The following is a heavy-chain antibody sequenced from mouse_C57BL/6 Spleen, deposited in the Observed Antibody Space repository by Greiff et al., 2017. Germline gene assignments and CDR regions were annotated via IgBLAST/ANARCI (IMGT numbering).Heavy chain of an antibody. V-gene: IGHV1-26*01. J-gene: IGHJ1*03. Sequence: EVQLQQSGPELVKPGASVKISCKASGYTFTDYYMNWVKQSHGKSLEWIGDINPNNGGTSYNQKFKGKATLTVDKSSSTAYMELRSLTSEDSAVYYCARSLPGYFDVWGTGTTVTVSS. CDR3: ARSLPGYFDV. CDR2: INPNNGGT. CDR1: GYTFTDYY.